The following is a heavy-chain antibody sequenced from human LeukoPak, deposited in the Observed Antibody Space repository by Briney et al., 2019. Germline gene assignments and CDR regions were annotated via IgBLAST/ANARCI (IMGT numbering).Heavy chain of an antibody. CDR2: IDDSGNT. D-gene: IGHD2-8*01. CDR1: GGSSTGYY. V-gene: IGHV4-34*01. Sequence: SETLSLTCGIYGGSSTGYYWTWIRQPPRKGLEWIGEIDDSGNTNYSPSLELESRITISVDTSKNQFSLQVNSVTAADTAVYYCARVSGYCTEGVCWFDYRGEGTLVTVSS. J-gene: IGHJ4*02. CDR3: ARVSGYCTEGVCWFDY.